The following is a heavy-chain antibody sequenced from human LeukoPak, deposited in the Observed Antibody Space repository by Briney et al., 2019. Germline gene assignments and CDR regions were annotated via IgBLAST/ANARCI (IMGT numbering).Heavy chain of an antibody. V-gene: IGHV4-38-2*02. D-gene: IGHD1-14*01. CDR3: AHSLPRPEPYSDAFDI. CDR1: GGSISSGYY. Sequence: SETLSLTCTVSGGSISSGYYWGWIRQPPGKGLEWIGSIYHSGSTYYNPSLKSRVTISVDTSKNQFSLKLSSVTAADTAVYYCAHSLPRPEPYSDAFDIWGQGTMVTVSS. CDR2: IYHSGST. J-gene: IGHJ3*02.